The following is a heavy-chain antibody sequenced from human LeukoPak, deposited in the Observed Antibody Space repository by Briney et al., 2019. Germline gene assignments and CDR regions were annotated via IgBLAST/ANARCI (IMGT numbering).Heavy chain of an antibody. D-gene: IGHD5-18*01. Sequence: PSETLSLTCTVSDGSISSGSYYWSWIRQPAGKGLEWIGRIYTSGSTNYNPSLKSRVTISVDTSKNQFSLKLSSVTAADTAVYYCAREGLGYSYGQNWFDPWGQGTLVTVSS. CDR2: IYTSGST. V-gene: IGHV4-61*02. CDR3: AREGLGYSYGQNWFDP. CDR1: DGSISSGSYY. J-gene: IGHJ5*02.